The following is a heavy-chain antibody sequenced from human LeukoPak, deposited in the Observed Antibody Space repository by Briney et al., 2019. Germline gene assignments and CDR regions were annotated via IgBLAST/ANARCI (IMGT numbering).Heavy chain of an antibody. CDR1: GGSISSGDYY. Sequence: PSETLSLTCTVSGGSISSGDYYWSWIRQPPGKGLEWIGYIYYSGSTYYNPSLKSRVTISVDTSKNQFSLKLSSVTAADTAVYYCAREDGDDSSGYSQVIWGQGTLVTVSS. D-gene: IGHD3-22*01. CDR3: AREDGDDSSGYSQVI. J-gene: IGHJ4*02. CDR2: IYYSGST. V-gene: IGHV4-30-4*08.